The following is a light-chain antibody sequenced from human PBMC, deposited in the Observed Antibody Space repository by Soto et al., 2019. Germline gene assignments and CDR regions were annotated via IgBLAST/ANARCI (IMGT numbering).Light chain of an antibody. J-gene: IGLJ1*01. CDR3: SSYTTSSTLV. V-gene: IGLV2-14*01. CDR1: SSDVGGYKY. CDR2: EVS. Sequence: HSVLTQPASVSGSPGQSITVSCTGTSSDVGGYKYVSWYQHHPGRAPKLMIYEVSNRPSGVSHRFSGSKSGNTASLTISGLQPEDEADYYCSSYTTSSTLVFGTGTKVTVL.